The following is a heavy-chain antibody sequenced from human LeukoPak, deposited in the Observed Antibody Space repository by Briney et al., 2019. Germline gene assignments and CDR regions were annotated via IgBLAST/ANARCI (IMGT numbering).Heavy chain of an antibody. CDR1: GFTFSSYA. D-gene: IGHD3-22*01. V-gene: IGHV3-23*01. Sequence: PGGSLRLSCAASGFTFSSYAMSWVRQAPGKGLEWVSAISGSGGSTYYADSVKGRFTISRDNSKNTLYLQMNSLRAEDTAVYYCAKDGYYDSSGNTDYWGQGTLVTVSS. CDR3: AKDGYYDSSGNTDY. J-gene: IGHJ4*02. CDR2: ISGSGGST.